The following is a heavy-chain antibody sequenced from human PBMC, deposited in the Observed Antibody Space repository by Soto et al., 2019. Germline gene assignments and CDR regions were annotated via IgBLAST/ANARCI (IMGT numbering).Heavy chain of an antibody. CDR2: IYWDDDK. V-gene: IGHV2-5*02. CDR3: AHTGIAARRGDAFDI. J-gene: IGHJ3*02. CDR1: GFSLSTSGVG. Sequence: QITLKESGPPLVKPTQTLTLTCTFSGFSLSTSGVGVGWIRQPPGKALEWLALIYWDDDKRYSPSLKSRLTITKDTSKNQVVLTMTNMDPVDTATSYCAHTGIAARRGDAFDIWGQGTMVTVSS. D-gene: IGHD6-6*01.